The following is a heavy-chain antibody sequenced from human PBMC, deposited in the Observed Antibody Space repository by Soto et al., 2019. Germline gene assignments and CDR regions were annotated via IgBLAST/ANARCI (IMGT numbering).Heavy chain of an antibody. Sequence: PGGSLRLSCAASGFTFSSYAMSWVRQAPGKGLEWVSAISGSGGSTYYADSVKGRFTISRDNSKNTLYLQMNSLRAEDTAVYYCAKVGSCSSTSCYGSYYYGMDVWGQGTTVTVSS. J-gene: IGHJ6*02. D-gene: IGHD2-2*01. CDR3: AKVGSCSSTSCYGSYYYGMDV. V-gene: IGHV3-23*01. CDR2: ISGSGGST. CDR1: GFTFSSYA.